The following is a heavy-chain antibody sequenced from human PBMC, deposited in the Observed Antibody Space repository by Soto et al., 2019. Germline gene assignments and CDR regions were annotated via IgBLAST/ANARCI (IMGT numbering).Heavy chain of an antibody. J-gene: IGHJ1*01. Sequence: QVQVVQSGAEVKKPGSSVKISCKASGRIFSSFATCWVGQVPGQGLEWMGGVISASGSVTYAPQFQGRVTITAVTSAGIGYLELTSLTSEDTAIYYCAKVGSRDGYNYGLDQWGPGTMVTVSS. CDR1: GRIFSSFA. CDR3: AKVGSRDGYNYGLDQ. V-gene: IGHV1-69*06. CDR2: VISASGSV. D-gene: IGHD5-18*01.